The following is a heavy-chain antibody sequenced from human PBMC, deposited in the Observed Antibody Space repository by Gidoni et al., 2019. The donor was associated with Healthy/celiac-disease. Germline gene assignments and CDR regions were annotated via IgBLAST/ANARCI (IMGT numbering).Heavy chain of an antibody. Sequence: QVQLVQSGAEVKKPGASVKVSCKASGYTFTGYYMHWVRQAHGQGLEWMGCINPNSGGTNYAQKFQGWVTMTRDTSISTAYMELSRLRSDDTAVYYCARGVRMVAATRSWFDPWGQGTLVTVSS. J-gene: IGHJ5*02. V-gene: IGHV1-2*04. CDR2: INPNSGGT. D-gene: IGHD2-15*01. CDR1: GYTFTGYY. CDR3: ARGVRMVAATRSWFDP.